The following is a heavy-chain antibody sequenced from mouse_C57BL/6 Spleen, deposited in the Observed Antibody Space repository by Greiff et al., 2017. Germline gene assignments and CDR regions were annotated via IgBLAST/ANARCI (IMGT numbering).Heavy chain of an antibody. CDR1: GFTFSNYW. Sequence: EVQLVASGGGLVQPGGSMKLSCVASGFTFSNYWMNWVRQSPETGLEWVAQIRLESDNYATHYAESVKGRFTISRDDYKSSVYLQMNNLRAEDTGIYYCNREDWFAYWGQGTLVTVSA. CDR2: IRLESDNYAT. J-gene: IGHJ3*01. CDR3: NREDWFAY. V-gene: IGHV6-3*01.